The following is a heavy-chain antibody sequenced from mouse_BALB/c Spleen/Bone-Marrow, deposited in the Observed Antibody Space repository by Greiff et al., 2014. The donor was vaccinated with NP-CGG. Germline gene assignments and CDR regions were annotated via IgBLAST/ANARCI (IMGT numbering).Heavy chain of an antibody. CDR2: ISSGGSYT. J-gene: IGHJ4*01. D-gene: IGHD2-1*01. CDR3: ARQYGNLGVMDY. V-gene: IGHV5-6*01. CDR1: GFTFSRYG. Sequence: EVMLVESGGDLVKPGGSLKLSCAASGFTFSRYGMSWVRQTPDKRLEWVANISSGGSYTYYRDSVKGRFTISRDNAKNTLYLHMSSLKSEDTAMYYCARQYGNLGVMDYWGQGTSVTVSS.